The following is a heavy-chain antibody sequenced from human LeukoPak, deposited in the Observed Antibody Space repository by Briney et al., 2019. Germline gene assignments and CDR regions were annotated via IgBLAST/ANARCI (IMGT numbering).Heavy chain of an antibody. J-gene: IGHJ6*02. CDR1: GGSFSGYY. CDR2: INHSGST. CDR3: AREVMKYQLLYYYYGMDV. D-gene: IGHD2-2*01. V-gene: IGHV4-34*01. Sequence: PSETLSLTCAVYGGSFSGYYWSWIRQPPGKGLEWIGEINHSGSTNYNPSLKSRVTISVDTSKNQFSLKLSSVTAADTAVYYCAREVMKYQLLYYYYGMDVWGQGTTVTVSS.